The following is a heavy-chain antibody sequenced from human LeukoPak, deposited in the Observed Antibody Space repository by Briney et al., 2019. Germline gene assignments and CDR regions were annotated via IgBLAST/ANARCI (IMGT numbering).Heavy chain of an antibody. V-gene: IGHV3-21*01. Sequence: GGSLRLSCAASGFTFSSYSMNWVRQAPGKGLEWVSSISSSSSYIYYADSVKGRFTISRDNAKNSLYLQMNSLRAEDTAVYYCARDRPTLTGYYPFDDWGQGTLVTVSS. CDR1: GFTFSSYS. CDR3: ARDRPTLTGYYPFDD. D-gene: IGHD3-9*01. CDR2: ISSSSSYI. J-gene: IGHJ4*02.